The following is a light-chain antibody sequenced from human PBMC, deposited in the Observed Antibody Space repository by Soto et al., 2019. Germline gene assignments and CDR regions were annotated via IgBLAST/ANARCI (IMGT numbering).Light chain of an antibody. V-gene: IGKV3-11*01. CDR1: QRVSSY. Sequence: DIVLTQSPATLSLSPGERATLSCRASQRVSSYLAWYQQKPGQAPRLLIYDASNRATGIPARFSGSGSGTDFTLTISSLEPEDFAVYYCQQRSNWPRTFGPGTKVDIK. CDR3: QQRSNWPRT. CDR2: DAS. J-gene: IGKJ3*01.